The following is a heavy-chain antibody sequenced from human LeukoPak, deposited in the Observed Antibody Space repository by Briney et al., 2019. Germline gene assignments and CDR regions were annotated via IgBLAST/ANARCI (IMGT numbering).Heavy chain of an antibody. J-gene: IGHJ3*02. V-gene: IGHV3-11*04. Sequence: GGSLRLSCAASGFTFSDYYMSWIRQAPGKGLEWFSYISSSGSTKYYADSVKGRFTISRDNAMNSVYLQMNSLRAEDTAVYYCARAKRNGFDIWGQGTMVTVSS. CDR2: ISSSGSTK. CDR1: GFTFSDYY. CDR3: ARAKRNGFDI.